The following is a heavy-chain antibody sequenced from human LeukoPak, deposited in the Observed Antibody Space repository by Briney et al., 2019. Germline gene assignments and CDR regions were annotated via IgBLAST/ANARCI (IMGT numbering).Heavy chain of an antibody. Sequence: SETLSLTCTVSGDSISGYYWSWIRQPPGTGLEWIGNIYYSGTTNYNPSLKSRVTISVDTSKNQFSLKLSSVTAADTAIYYCARGGSYPGYWGQGTLVTVSS. CDR2: IYYSGTT. CDR3: ARGGSYPGY. J-gene: IGHJ4*02. V-gene: IGHV4-59*01. D-gene: IGHD1-26*01. CDR1: GDSISGYY.